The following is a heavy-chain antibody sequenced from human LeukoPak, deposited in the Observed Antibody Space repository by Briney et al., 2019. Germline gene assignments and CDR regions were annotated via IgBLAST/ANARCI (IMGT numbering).Heavy chain of an antibody. V-gene: IGHV4-39*01. CDR3: ARLYSGTRPPDY. J-gene: IGHJ4*02. D-gene: IGHD3-10*01. CDR2: IYYSGST. CDR1: GGSIRSSTDY. Sequence: KPAETLSLTCTVSGGSIRSSTDYVGWIRRPPGKGLEWIGSIYYSGSTYYNPYLKIRITISLDTSNDYLSRRLSSVTAADTAVYYCARLYSGTRPPDYWGQGTMVTVSS.